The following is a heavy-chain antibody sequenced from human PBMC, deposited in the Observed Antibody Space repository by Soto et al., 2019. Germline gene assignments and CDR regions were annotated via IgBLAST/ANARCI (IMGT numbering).Heavy chain of an antibody. D-gene: IGHD2-15*01. V-gene: IGHV1-2*02. Sequence: ASVKVSCKASGYTFTTYYIHWVRQAPGQGPEWMGWINPNTGGTHYSQGFQGRVTMTRDTSISTAYMELRSLTSDDTAVYYCVRDERDSCRGGNCFYFDLWGQGTLVTVSS. CDR1: GYTFTTYY. CDR3: VRDERDSCRGGNCFYFDL. CDR2: INPNTGGT. J-gene: IGHJ4*02.